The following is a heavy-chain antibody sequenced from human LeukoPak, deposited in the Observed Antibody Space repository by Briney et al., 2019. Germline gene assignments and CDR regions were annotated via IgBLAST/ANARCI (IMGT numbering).Heavy chain of an antibody. J-gene: IGHJ6*02. D-gene: IGHD6-13*01. V-gene: IGHV1-2*02. CDR2: INPNSGGT. CDR1: GYAFTDYY. Sequence: ASVKVSCKASGYAFTDYYMHWVRQAPGQGLEWKGWINPNSGGTNYAQKFQGRVTMTTDTSISTAYMEVSRLRSDDTAVYSSARVRIGQQLDKYYYYAMDVWGQGTTVTVSS. CDR3: ARVRIGQQLDKYYYYAMDV.